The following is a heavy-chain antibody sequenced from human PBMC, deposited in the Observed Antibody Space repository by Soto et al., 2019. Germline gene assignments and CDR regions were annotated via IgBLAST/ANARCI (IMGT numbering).Heavy chain of an antibody. CDR3: AREASAVITLDY. CDR1: GYIFTAYS. V-gene: IGHV1-2*02. J-gene: IGHJ4*02. D-gene: IGHD6-19*01. Sequence: ASVKVSCKASGYIFTAYSMHWVRQAPGQGLEWVGWFNPNSGDTIYAQKFQGRVTLTGDTSISTAYMELYSLTSDDTAVYYCAREASAVITLDYWGQGTLVPVSP. CDR2: FNPNSGDT.